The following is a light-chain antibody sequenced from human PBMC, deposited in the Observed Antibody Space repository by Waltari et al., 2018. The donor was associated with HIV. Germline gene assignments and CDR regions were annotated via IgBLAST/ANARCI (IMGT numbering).Light chain of an antibody. V-gene: IGKV3-20*01. J-gene: IGKJ1*01. CDR3: LHSGPSPRT. CDR2: GAS. CDR1: QSVSSTH. Sequence: IVLTQSPGTLSLSPGETATLSCRASQSVSSTHLAWYQQKPGQGPRLLIYGASSRATGIPDRVSGSGSGTDFTLTISRLEPEDSAVYYCLHSGPSPRTFGQGTKVEIK.